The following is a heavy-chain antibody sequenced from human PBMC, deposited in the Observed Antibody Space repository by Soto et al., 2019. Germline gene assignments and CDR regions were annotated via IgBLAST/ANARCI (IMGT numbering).Heavy chain of an antibody. CDR2: VYSSGTT. D-gene: IGHD3-10*01. CDR1: GGSINSYW. CDR3: ARDIGSFAYGEGY. Sequence: SETLSLTCSASGGSINSYWWSWIRQPAGKGLEWIGRVYSSGTTDYNPSLNSGATMSVETSKNQFSLKLSSVTAADTAVYYCARDIGSFAYGEGYWGQGIQVTVSS. J-gene: IGHJ4*02. V-gene: IGHV4-4*07.